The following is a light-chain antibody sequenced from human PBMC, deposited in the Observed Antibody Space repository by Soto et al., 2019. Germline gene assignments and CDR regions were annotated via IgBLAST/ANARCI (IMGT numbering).Light chain of an antibody. V-gene: IGKV1-13*02. CDR3: QQFNSYPHT. J-gene: IGKJ4*01. CDR2: DAS. CDR1: QGISSA. Sequence: AFQLTQSPSSLSAYVGARVPITCRARQGISSALSCYQQKPGKAPKLLIYDASSLESGVPSRFSSSGSGTDFTRPISILQPEDFATYYCQQFNSYPHTFGGGNQLEIK.